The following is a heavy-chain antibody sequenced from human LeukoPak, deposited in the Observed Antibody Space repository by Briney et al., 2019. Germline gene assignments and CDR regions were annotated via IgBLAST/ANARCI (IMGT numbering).Heavy chain of an antibody. Sequence: SVKVSCKASGGTFSSYAISWVRQVPGQGLEWMGRVIPILAISNYAQMFQDRVTITADKSTSTAYMELSSLRSEDTAVYFCARTNYYDSSGSQGPGTFYYGLDVWGQGTTVTVSS. CDR1: GGTFSSYA. J-gene: IGHJ6*02. CDR2: VIPILAIS. V-gene: IGHV1-69*04. CDR3: ARTNYYDSSGSQGPGTFYYGLDV. D-gene: IGHD3-22*01.